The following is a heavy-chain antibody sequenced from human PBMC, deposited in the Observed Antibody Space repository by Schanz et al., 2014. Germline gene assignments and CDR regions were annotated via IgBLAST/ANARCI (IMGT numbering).Heavy chain of an antibody. Sequence: EVQLLESGGGLVQPGGSLRLSCAASGFTFSSYSMTWVRQAPGMGLEWVSAISGRDGSTYYADSVRGRFTISRDNSKNTVYIQMNSLRAEDTAVYYCARGGPAYYFDDWGQGTLVIVSS. CDR2: ISGRDGST. CDR3: ARGGPAYYFDD. V-gene: IGHV3-23*01. CDR1: GFTFSSYS. J-gene: IGHJ4*02.